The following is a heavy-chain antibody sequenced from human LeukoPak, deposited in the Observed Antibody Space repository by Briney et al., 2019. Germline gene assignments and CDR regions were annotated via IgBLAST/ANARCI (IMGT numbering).Heavy chain of an antibody. CDR3: TREDPSWNYADS. Sequence: SETLSLTCTVSGGSISSGDYYWSWIRQPPGKGLEWIGYIYYSGSTYYNPSLKSRVTISVDTYKNQFSLKLSSVTAADTAVYFCTREDPSWNYADSWGQGTLVTVSS. CDR2: IYYSGST. J-gene: IGHJ4*02. CDR1: GGSISSGDYY. D-gene: IGHD1-1*01. V-gene: IGHV4-30-4*08.